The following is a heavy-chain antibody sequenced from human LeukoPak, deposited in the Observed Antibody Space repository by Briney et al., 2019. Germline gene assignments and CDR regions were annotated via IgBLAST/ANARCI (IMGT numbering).Heavy chain of an antibody. CDR2: ISGSGGST. CDR1: GFTFSSYA. CDR3: TTDVYYDSSGVTLDI. Sequence: GGSLRLSCAASGFTFSSYAMSWVRQAPGKGLEWVSAISGSGGSTYYADSVKGRFTISRDNSKNTLYLQMNSLKTEDTAVYYCTTDVYYDSSGVTLDIWGQGTMVTVSS. V-gene: IGHV3-23*01. J-gene: IGHJ3*02. D-gene: IGHD3-22*01.